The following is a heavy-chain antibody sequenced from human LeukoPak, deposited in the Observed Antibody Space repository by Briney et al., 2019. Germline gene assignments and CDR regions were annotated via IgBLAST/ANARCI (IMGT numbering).Heavy chain of an antibody. CDR3: AKDRNKWLRFHYYYGMDV. Sequence: GGSLRLSCAASGFTFSSYAMSWVRQAPGKGLEWVSAISGSGGSTYYADSVKGRFTISRDNSKNTLYLQMNSLRAEDTAVYYCAKDRNKWLRFHYYYGMDVWGQGTTVTVSS. CDR1: GFTFSSYA. J-gene: IGHJ6*02. D-gene: IGHD5-12*01. CDR2: ISGSGGST. V-gene: IGHV3-23*01.